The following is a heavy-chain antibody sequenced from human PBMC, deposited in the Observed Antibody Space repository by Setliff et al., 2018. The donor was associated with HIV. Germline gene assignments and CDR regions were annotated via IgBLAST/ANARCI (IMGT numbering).Heavy chain of an antibody. CDR3: ARHLTGRLFDS. CDR1: GDSIDSPSFY. CDR2: IYYRGTT. J-gene: IGHJ5*01. V-gene: IGHV4-39*01. Sequence: SETLSLTCTVSGDSIDSPSFYWGWIRQSPGKGLEWIASIYYRGTTYYNPSLKSRVTVSLDTSKNQFSLTLTSMTATDTAVYYCARHLTGRLFDSWGQGTPVTVSS.